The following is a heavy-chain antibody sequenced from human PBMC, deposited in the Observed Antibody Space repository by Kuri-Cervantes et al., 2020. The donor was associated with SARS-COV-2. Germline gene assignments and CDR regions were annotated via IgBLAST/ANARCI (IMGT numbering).Heavy chain of an antibody. CDR2: ISYDGSNE. CDR1: GFTFSSYA. Sequence: GGSLRLSCAASGFTFSSYAMHWVRQAPGKGLEWVAVISYDGSNEYYADSVKGRFTISRDNSKNTLYLQMNSLRAEDTAVYYCARPPLITIFGDYFDYWGQGTLVTVSS. CDR3: ARPPLITIFGDYFDY. D-gene: IGHD3-3*01. J-gene: IGHJ4*02. V-gene: IGHV3-30-3*01.